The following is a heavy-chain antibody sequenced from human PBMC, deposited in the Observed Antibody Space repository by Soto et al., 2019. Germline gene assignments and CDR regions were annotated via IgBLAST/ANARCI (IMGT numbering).Heavy chain of an antibody. Sequence: QVQLVESGGGVVQPGRSLRLSCAASGFTFSSYGMHWVRQAPGKGLGWVAVIWYDGSNKYYADSVKGRFTISRDNSKNTLYLQMNSLRAEDTAVYYCARDEGRCSGGSCYLPFDYWGQGTLVTVSS. V-gene: IGHV3-33*01. D-gene: IGHD2-15*01. CDR3: ARDEGRCSGGSCYLPFDY. CDR1: GFTFSSYG. CDR2: IWYDGSNK. J-gene: IGHJ4*02.